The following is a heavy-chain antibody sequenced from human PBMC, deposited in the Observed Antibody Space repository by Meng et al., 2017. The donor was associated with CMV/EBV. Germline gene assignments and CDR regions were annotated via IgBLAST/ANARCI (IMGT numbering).Heavy chain of an antibody. J-gene: IGHJ6*02. Sequence: GESLKISCAASGFTFSGYSMNWVRQAPGKGLEWVSSISSSSSYIYYADSVKGRFTISRDNAKNSLYLQMNSLRAEDTAVYYCAREIGVARYDWYGMDVWGQGTTVTVSS. CDR1: GFTFSGYS. V-gene: IGHV3-21*01. CDR3: AREIGVARYDWYGMDV. CDR2: ISSSSSYI. D-gene: IGHD3-3*01.